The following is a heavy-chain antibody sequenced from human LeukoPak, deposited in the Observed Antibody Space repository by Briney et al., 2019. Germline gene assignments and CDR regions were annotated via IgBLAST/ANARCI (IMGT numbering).Heavy chain of an antibody. CDR1: GFTFSSYS. Sequence: GGSLRLSCAASGFTFSSYSMNWVRQAPGKGLEWVSSISSSSSYIYYADSVKGRFTISRDNAKNSLYLQMNSLRAEDTAVYYSAGAVKPSYYYMDVWGKGTTVTISS. V-gene: IGHV3-21*01. J-gene: IGHJ6*03. D-gene: IGHD6-19*01. CDR3: AGAVKPSYYYMDV. CDR2: ISSSSSYI.